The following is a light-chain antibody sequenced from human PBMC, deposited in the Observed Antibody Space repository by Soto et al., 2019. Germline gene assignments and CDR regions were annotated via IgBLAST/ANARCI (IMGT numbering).Light chain of an antibody. J-gene: IGKJ2*01. Sequence: DIQMTQSPSSLSASVGDRVTITCRASQGISSSLAWFQQKPGKAPNLLIYAASTLQSGVPSRFSGSGSGTHFTLTISSLQPEDFATYYCQQSYTTPYTFGQGTKVDIK. V-gene: IGKV1-39*01. CDR2: AAS. CDR3: QQSYTTPYT. CDR1: QGISSS.